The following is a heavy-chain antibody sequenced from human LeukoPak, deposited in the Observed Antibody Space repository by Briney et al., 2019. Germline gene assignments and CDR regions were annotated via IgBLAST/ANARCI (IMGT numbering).Heavy chain of an antibody. CDR1: GFTFSSYA. CDR2: ISGSGGST. J-gene: IGHJ4*02. V-gene: IGHV3-23*01. CDR3: AKDPTSPHDY. Sequence: GGSLRLSCAASGFTFSSYAMSWVRQAPGKRLEWVSAISGSGGSTYYADSVKGRFTISRDNSKNTLYLQMNNLRAEDTAVYYCAKDPTSPHDYWGQGTLVTVSS. D-gene: IGHD1-14*01.